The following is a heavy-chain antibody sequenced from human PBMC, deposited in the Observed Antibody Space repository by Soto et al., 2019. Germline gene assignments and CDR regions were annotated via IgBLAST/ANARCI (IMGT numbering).Heavy chain of an antibody. V-gene: IGHV4-31*03. J-gene: IGHJ4*02. Sequence: QVQLQESGPGLVKPSETLSLTCTVSGGSISSGVYYWTWIRQHPGKGLECIGFLYYSGNTYYNQSLKSRTNISIDTSKNQFALKLNAVTAADTAVYYYARVGAILDTSGYYFHHWGQGTLVTVSS. D-gene: IGHD3-22*01. CDR1: GGSISSGVYY. CDR3: ARVGAILDTSGYYFHH. CDR2: LYYSGNT.